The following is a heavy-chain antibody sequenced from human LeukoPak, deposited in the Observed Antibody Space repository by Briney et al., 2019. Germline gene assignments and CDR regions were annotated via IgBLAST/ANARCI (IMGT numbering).Heavy chain of an antibody. V-gene: IGHV4-31*03. D-gene: IGHD4-23*01. CDR2: IYYSGST. J-gene: IGHJ4*02. Sequence: SETLSLTCTVSGGSISSGGYYWSWIRQHPGKGLEWIGYIYYSGSTYYNPSLKSRVTISVDTSKNQFSLKLSSVTAADTAVYYCARVRRYGGNSPFDYWGQGTLVTVSS. CDR1: GGSISSGGYY. CDR3: ARVRRYGGNSPFDY.